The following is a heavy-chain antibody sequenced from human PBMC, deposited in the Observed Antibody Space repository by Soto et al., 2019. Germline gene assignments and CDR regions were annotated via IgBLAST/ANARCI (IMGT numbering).Heavy chain of an antibody. Sequence: GGSLRLSCAASGFTFSRYGMHWVRQAPGKGLEWVALIWNDGIRKVYVDSVKGRFTISRDNSKNTLDLQMNSLRAEDTAVYYCGRDDDNDANAIDYWGPGTLVTSPQ. CDR1: GFTFSRYG. D-gene: IGHD7-27*01. V-gene: IGHV3-33*01. CDR3: GRDDDNDANAIDY. J-gene: IGHJ4*02. CDR2: IWNDGIRK.